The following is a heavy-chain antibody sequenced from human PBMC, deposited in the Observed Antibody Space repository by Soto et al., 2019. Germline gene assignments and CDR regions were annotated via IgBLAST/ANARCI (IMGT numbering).Heavy chain of an antibody. CDR1: GFTVSTEG. V-gene: IGHV3-33*05. D-gene: IGHD2-15*01. Sequence: PVGSLRVSSTASGFTVSTEGMHWVRQAPGRGLEWLATISYPGNTYYYKDSIKCRFAVSRDNSKHTVFLQMNTLSAEDTATYSCARDRCYCRNYVFDFWGLGPLVTVSS. CDR2: ISYPGNTY. CDR3: ARDRCYCRNYVFDF. J-gene: IGHJ4*02.